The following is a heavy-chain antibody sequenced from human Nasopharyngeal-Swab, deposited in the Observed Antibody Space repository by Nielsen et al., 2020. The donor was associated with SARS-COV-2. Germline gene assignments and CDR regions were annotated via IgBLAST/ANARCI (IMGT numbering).Heavy chain of an antibody. CDR2: IYYTGST. V-gene: IGHV4-30-4*01. Sequence: SCTLSGGSMGSGDYYWSWIRQTPGKGLEWIGNIYYTGSTYLNPSLKSRVSMTVDTSKTQFSLKLSSVTSADTAVYYCARIFYDSSGYYQIHWYFDLWGRGTLVTVSS. J-gene: IGHJ2*01. CDR1: GGSMGSGDYY. CDR3: ARIFYDSSGYYQIHWYFDL. D-gene: IGHD3-22*01.